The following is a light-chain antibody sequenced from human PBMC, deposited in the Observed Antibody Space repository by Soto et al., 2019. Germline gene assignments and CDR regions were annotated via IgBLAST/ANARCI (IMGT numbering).Light chain of an antibody. CDR3: QQYNSYWA. CDR1: QSISSW. J-gene: IGKJ1*01. Sequence: DIQMTQSPSTLSASVGDRVTITCRASQSISSWLAWYQQKPGKAPKLLIDDASSLESGVPSRFSGSGSGTEFTLTISSLQPDDFATYYCQQYNSYWAFGQGTKVDIK. CDR2: DAS. V-gene: IGKV1-5*01.